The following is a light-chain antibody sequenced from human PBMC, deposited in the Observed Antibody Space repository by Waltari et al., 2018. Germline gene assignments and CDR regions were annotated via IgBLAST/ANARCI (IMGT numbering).Light chain of an antibody. CDR1: QSINSW. V-gene: IGKV1-5*03. CDR3: QQYDTFPET. Sequence: DMQMTQSPSTLSASVGARVTITCRASQSINSWLAWYQQKPGKAPKLLIYKASNLDSGVPSRFSGSGSGTEFTLTISSLQPYDAATYHCQQYDTFPETFGQGTTLEIK. J-gene: IGKJ2*01. CDR2: KAS.